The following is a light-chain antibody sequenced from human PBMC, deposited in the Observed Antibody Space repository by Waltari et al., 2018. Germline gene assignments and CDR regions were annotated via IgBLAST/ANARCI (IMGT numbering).Light chain of an antibody. J-gene: IGLJ2*01. Sequence: QSALTQPASGLGSLGQSVTLSCTGTATDIGGYDYVSWSQQHSGKAPKLLIFAVSSRPSEISARFSASKSGNTASLTISGLQTEDEADYHCTSYTSKNTFIFGGGTRLTVL. CDR3: TSYTSKNTFI. CDR1: ATDIGGYDY. V-gene: IGLV2-14*03. CDR2: AVS.